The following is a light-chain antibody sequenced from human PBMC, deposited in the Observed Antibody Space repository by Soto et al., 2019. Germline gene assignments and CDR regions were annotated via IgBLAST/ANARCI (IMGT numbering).Light chain of an antibody. CDR3: QQYGSSPWT. CDR2: GSS. Sequence: EIVLTQSPGTLSLSPGEGATLSCRASQSVSSSYLAWYQQKPGQAPRLLIYGSSSRATGIPDRFSGSGSGTDFTLTISSLEPEDFAVYFCQQYGSSPWTFGQGTTVEIK. J-gene: IGKJ1*01. V-gene: IGKV3-20*01. CDR1: QSVSSSY.